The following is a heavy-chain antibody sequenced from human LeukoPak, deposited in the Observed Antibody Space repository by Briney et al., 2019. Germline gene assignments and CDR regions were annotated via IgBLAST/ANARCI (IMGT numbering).Heavy chain of an antibody. J-gene: IGHJ4*02. CDR3: ARDRGLSTMVRGAGLDY. CDR1: GFTFSSYA. Sequence: PGGSLRLSCAASGFTFSSYAMHWVRQAPGKGLEWVAVISYDGSNKYYADSVKGRFTISRDNSKNTLYLQMNSLRAEDTAVYYCARDRGLSTMVRGAGLDYWGQGTLVTVSS. D-gene: IGHD3-10*01. V-gene: IGHV3-30-3*01. CDR2: ISYDGSNK.